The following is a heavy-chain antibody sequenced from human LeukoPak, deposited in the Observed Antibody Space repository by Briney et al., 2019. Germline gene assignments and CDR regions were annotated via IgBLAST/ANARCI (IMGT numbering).Heavy chain of an antibody. CDR1: GFTFSNYG. Sequence: GGSLRLSCAASGFTFSNYGMLWVRQAPGKGLEWVACIRSDGSNKYYADSVKGRFTISRDNSKSTLSLQMNSLRAEDTAVYYCANLVVVPATDAFDIWGQGTMVTVSS. V-gene: IGHV3-30*02. D-gene: IGHD2-2*01. CDR2: IRSDGSNK. CDR3: ANLVVVPATDAFDI. J-gene: IGHJ3*02.